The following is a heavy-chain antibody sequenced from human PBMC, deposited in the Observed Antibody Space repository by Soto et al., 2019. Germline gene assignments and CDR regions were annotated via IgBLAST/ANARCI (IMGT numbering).Heavy chain of an antibody. V-gene: IGHV4-61*01. D-gene: IGHD6-19*01. CDR1: GGSVSSGSYY. CDR2: IYYSGST. J-gene: IGHJ6*02. Sequence: AETLSLTCTVSGGSVSSGSYYWSWIRQPPGKGLEWIGYIYYSGSTNYNPSLKSRVTISVDTSKNQFSLKLSSVTAADTAVYYCARDIKGGCGWYPPNYYYNGMDVWGHGTTVTVSS. CDR3: ARDIKGGCGWYPPNYYYNGMDV.